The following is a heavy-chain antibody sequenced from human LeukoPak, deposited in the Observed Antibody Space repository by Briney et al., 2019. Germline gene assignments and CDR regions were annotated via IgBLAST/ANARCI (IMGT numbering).Heavy chain of an antibody. J-gene: IGHJ4*02. CDR2: INAGNGNT. V-gene: IGHV1-3*03. D-gene: IGHD1-26*01. Sequence: ASVKVSCKASGYTFTSYAMHWVRQAPGQRLEWMGWINAGNGNTKYSQEFQGRVTITRDTSASTAYMELSSLRSEDMAVYYCAREGVGATTGGFDYWGQGTLVTVSS. CDR3: AREGVGATTGGFDY. CDR1: GYTFTSYA.